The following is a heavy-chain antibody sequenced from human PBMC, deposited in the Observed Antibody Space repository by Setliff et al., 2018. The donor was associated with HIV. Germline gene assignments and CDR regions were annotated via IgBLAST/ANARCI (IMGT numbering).Heavy chain of an antibody. CDR1: GGSIISGGSF. V-gene: IGHV4-31*03. D-gene: IGHD1-1*01. CDR2: IYHSGSS. Sequence: SETLSLTCTVSGGSIISGGSFWTWIRQHPGKGLEWIGYIYHSGSSYYNPSLKSRVSISVDTSKNQFSLKLSSVTAADTAVYYCVRADNNGRFHHYMDVWGKGTTVTVSS. CDR3: VRADNNGRFHHYMDV. J-gene: IGHJ6*03.